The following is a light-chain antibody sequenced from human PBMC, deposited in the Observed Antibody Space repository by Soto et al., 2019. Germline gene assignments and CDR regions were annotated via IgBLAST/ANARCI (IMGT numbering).Light chain of an antibody. CDR1: SSNIGSNT. CDR2: SNN. Sequence: QSVLTQPPSASGSPGQRVTISCSGSSSNIGSNTVNLYQQLPRTAPKLLIYSNNQRPSGVPARFSGSTSGTSASLPISGLHSEEEDDYYCAAWDDGLKGFYVFGTWTKVTVL. J-gene: IGLJ1*01. CDR3: AAWDDGLKGFYV. V-gene: IGLV1-44*01.